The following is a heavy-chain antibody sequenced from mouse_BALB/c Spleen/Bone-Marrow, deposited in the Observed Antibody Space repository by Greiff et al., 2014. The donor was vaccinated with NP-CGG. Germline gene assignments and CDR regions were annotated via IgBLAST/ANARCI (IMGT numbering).Heavy chain of an antibody. V-gene: IGHV1-80*01. J-gene: IGHJ3*01. Sequence: QVQLKQSGAELVRPGSSVKISCKASGYAFSSYWVNWGKQRPGQGLEWIGQIYPGDGDTNYNGKFKGKATLTADKSSSTAYMQLSSLTSEDSAVYFCAREDGSSPFAYWGQGTLVTVSA. CDR2: IYPGDGDT. D-gene: IGHD1-1*01. CDR3: AREDGSSPFAY. CDR1: GYAFSSYW.